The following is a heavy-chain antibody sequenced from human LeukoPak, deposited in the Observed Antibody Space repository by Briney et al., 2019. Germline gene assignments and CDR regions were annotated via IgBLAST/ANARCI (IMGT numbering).Heavy chain of an antibody. D-gene: IGHD2-21*02. Sequence: SETLSHTCTVSGGSISSHYWSWIRQPPGKGLEWIGYIYYSGSTNYNPSLKSRVTISVDTSKNQFSLKLSSVTAADTAVYYCARGVVVTLIGDEYSKAHDAFDIWGQGTMVTVSS. CDR1: GGSISSHY. CDR3: ARGVVVTLIGDEYSKAHDAFDI. J-gene: IGHJ3*02. CDR2: IYYSGST. V-gene: IGHV4-59*11.